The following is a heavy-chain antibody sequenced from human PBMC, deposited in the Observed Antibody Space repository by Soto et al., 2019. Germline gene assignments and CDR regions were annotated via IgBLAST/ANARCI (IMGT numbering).Heavy chain of an antibody. CDR3: ARSNGDYGDY. J-gene: IGHJ4*02. V-gene: IGHV4-59*01. D-gene: IGHD4-17*01. Sequence: SQPLSLTRTVSDYSISSYYWRWIRQPPGKGLEWIGYIYYSGSTNYNPSLKSRVTISVDTSKNQFSLKLSSVTAADTAVYYCARSNGDYGDYRGQGTLVTVSS. CDR2: IYYSGST. CDR1: DYSISSYY.